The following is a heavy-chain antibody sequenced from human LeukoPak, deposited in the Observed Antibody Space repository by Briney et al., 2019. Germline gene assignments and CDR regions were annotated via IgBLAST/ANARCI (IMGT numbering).Heavy chain of an antibody. CDR3: AKDLYGSGSYQIRLFDY. J-gene: IGHJ4*02. CDR1: GCTFSSYG. V-gene: IGHV3-30*02. D-gene: IGHD3-10*01. Sequence: GGSLRLSCTASGCTFSSYGMHWVRQAPGKGLEWVAFIRYDGSNKFYTDYVKGRFNISRDNSKNTLYLQMNRLRAEDTAVYYCAKDLYGSGSYQIRLFDYWGQGTLVTVSS. CDR2: IRYDGSNK.